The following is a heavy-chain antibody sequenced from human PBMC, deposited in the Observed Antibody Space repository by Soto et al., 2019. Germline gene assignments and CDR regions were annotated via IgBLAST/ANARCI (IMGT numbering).Heavy chain of an antibody. Sequence: SVKVSCKASGGTFSSYAISWVRQAPGQGLEWMGGIIPIFGTANYAQKFQGRVTITADESTSAAYMELSSLRSEDTAVYYCARVLSDYTDWFDPWGQGTLVTVSS. CDR3: ARVLSDYTDWFDP. D-gene: IGHD4-17*01. CDR1: GGTFSSYA. J-gene: IGHJ5*02. CDR2: IIPIFGTA. V-gene: IGHV1-69*13.